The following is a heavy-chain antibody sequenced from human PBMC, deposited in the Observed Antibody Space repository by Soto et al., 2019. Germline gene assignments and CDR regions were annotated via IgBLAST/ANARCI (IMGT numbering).Heavy chain of an antibody. CDR2: IKQDGSEK. J-gene: IGHJ4*02. V-gene: IGHV3-7*05. CDR3: ARDWRDGYNYCFDY. Sequence: GGSLRLSCAASGFTFSSHWMSWVRQAPGKGLEWVANIKQDGSEKNYVDSVKGRFTTSRDNAKNSLYLQMDSLRVEDTAVYYCARDWRDGYNYCFDYWGQGTLVTVSS. D-gene: IGHD5-12*01. CDR1: GFTFSSHW.